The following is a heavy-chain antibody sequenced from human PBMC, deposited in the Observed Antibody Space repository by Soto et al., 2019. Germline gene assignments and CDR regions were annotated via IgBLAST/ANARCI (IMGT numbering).Heavy chain of an antibody. V-gene: IGHV3-23*01. CDR1: GFTFSSYW. Sequence: GGSLRLSCAASGFTFSSYWMHWVRQAPGKGLEWVSGISGSGSSTYYADSVKGRFTISRDNSKNTLYLQMNSLRAEDTAVYYCAKDSGIAYYDFWSGFDYWGQGTLVTVSS. CDR2: ISGSGSST. CDR3: AKDSGIAYYDFWSGFDY. D-gene: IGHD3-3*01. J-gene: IGHJ4*02.